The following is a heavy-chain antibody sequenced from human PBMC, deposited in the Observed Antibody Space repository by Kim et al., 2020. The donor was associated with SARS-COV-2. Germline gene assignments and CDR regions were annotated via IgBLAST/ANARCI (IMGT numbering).Heavy chain of an antibody. Sequence: GGSLRLSCAASGFNFGIYWMSWVRQSPGKGLEWVANIKADGGEKNFVDSVKGRFTISRDNAKKSLFLQMNSLRVEDTAVYYCVSTQTFDYWGQGNLVIIS. J-gene: IGHJ4*02. CDR3: VSTQTFDY. CDR1: GFNFGIYW. CDR2: IKADGGEK. V-gene: IGHV3-7*01.